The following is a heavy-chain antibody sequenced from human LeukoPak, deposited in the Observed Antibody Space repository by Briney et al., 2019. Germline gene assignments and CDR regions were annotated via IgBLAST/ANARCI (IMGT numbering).Heavy chain of an antibody. V-gene: IGHV4-59*01. D-gene: IGHD2-8*02. CDR1: GGSISCYY. J-gene: IGHJ3*02. Sequence: KPSETLSLTCTASGGSISCYYWSLIRQPPGKGLEWIGFIYYSGSTNYNPYLKSRVTITVDTSKNTFSLKLSSVTAADTAVYYCAGLEARGWWRELGAFDSWGQGTMVTV. CDR3: AGLEARGWWRELGAFDS. CDR2: IYYSGST.